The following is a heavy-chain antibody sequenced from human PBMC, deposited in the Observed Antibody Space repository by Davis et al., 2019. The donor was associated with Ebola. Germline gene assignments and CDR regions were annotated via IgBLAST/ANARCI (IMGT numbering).Heavy chain of an antibody. J-gene: IGHJ6*02. CDR1: GFTFSTYG. D-gene: IGHD1-26*01. CDR2: ILYDGSNK. Sequence: GESLKISCAASGFTFSTYGMHWVRQAPGKGLEWVAVILYDGSNKYYADSVKGRFTISRDNSMNTLYLQMNSLTTEDTAVYYCARDLSYAMGSSYYGMDVWGQGTTVTVSS. CDR3: ARDLSYAMGSSYYGMDV. V-gene: IGHV3-30*03.